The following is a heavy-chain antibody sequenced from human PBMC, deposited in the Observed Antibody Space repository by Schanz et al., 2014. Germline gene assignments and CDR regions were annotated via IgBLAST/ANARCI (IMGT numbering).Heavy chain of an antibody. CDR3: AKDVKFIGAGIAAANDY. V-gene: IGHV3-9*01. Sequence: EVQLVESGGGLVQPGRSLRLSCAASGFNFDKFVMHWVRQAPGKGLEWVSSISWNSGSVAYADSVKGRFTISRDNSKNTLYLQMNSLRAEDTAVYYCAKDVKFIGAGIAAANDYWGQGTLVTVSS. CDR1: GFNFDKFV. J-gene: IGHJ4*02. D-gene: IGHD6-13*01. CDR2: ISWNSGSV.